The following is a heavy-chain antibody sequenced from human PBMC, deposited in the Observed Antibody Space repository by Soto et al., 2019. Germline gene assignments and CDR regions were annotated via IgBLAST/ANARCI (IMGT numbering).Heavy chain of an antibody. V-gene: IGHV1-69*01. Sequence: QVQLVQSGAEVRKPGSSVKVSCKASGGTFSRYAINWVRQAPGQGLEWMGGIIPMFGTTNYAQKFKGRVTITADESTSTVYVELNTLRSGDAAVYYCARSSIHGSSWYFWFDPWGQGTLVTVSS. J-gene: IGHJ5*01. CDR1: GGTFSRYA. D-gene: IGHD6-13*01. CDR2: IIPMFGTT. CDR3: ARSSIHGSSWYFWFDP.